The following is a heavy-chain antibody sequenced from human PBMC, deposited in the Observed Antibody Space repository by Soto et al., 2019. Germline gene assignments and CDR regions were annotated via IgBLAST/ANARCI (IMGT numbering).Heavy chain of an antibody. CDR3: ASHGGGYYDSSGYYSYVDY. V-gene: IGHV4-31*03. CDR2: IYYSGST. CDR1: GGSISSGGYY. Sequence: QVQLQESGPGLVKPSQTLSLTCTVSGGSISSGGYYWSWIRQHPGKGLEWIGYIYYSGSTYYNPSLKSRVTITVDTSKNQFSQKLSSVTAADTAVYYCASHGGGYYDSSGYYSYVDYWGQGTLVTVSS. J-gene: IGHJ4*02. D-gene: IGHD3-22*01.